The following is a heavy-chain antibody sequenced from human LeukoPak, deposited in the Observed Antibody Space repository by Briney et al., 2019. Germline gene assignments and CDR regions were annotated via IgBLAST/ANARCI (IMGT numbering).Heavy chain of an antibody. Sequence: GGSLRLSCAASGFTFSTYGMHWVRQAPGKGLEWVAFIRYDAINKYYADSVKGRFTISTDNSRNTLYLQMNSLRAEDTALYYFAKDGDTVSGTYYFDMDVWGKGTTVTISS. CDR3: AKDGDTVSGTYYFDMDV. CDR2: IRYDAINK. D-gene: IGHD1-26*01. CDR1: GFTFSTYG. J-gene: IGHJ6*03. V-gene: IGHV3-30*02.